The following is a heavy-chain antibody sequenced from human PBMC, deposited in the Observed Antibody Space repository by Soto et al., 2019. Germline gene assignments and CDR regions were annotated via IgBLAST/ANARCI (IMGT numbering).Heavy chain of an antibody. CDR3: AKDVKKEDVDYHLDY. CDR2: ISYDGSDK. V-gene: IGHV3-30*18. CDR1: EFTFSNYG. D-gene: IGHD4-17*01. Sequence: QVQLVESGGGVVQPGRSLRLSCVASEFTFSNYGMHWVRQGLGKGLEWVAVISYDGSDKYYADSVKGRFTISRDNSKNTLYLQMYSLRAEDTGVYYCAKDVKKEDVDYHLDYWGQGTLVTVSS. J-gene: IGHJ4*02.